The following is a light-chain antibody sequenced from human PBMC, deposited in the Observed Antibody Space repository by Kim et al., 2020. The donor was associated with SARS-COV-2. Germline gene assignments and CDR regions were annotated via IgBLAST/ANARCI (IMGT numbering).Light chain of an antibody. CDR3: QQSYNFPIT. CDR2: DAY. J-gene: IGKJ5*01. CDR1: QTIEKE. Sequence: DIQLTQSPSSLSASVGDRVTITCRASQTIEKELSWFHQEEPGKAPKALLFDAYTLQSGVPSRFSGGGYGTEFTLTISNFQVEDSGIYYCQQSYNFPITFGQGTRLEIK. V-gene: IGKV1-39*01.